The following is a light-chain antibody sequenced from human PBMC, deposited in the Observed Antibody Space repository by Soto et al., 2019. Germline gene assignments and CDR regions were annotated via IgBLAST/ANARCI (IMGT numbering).Light chain of an antibody. Sequence: DIQMTQSPSSLSASVGDRVTITCQASQDISNYLNWYQQKPGKAPKLLIYDASNLETGVPSRFSGSGSGTDFTFTISSLQPEDIATYYCHQYANLPVTFGQGTKLEIK. V-gene: IGKV1-33*01. CDR2: DAS. J-gene: IGKJ2*01. CDR1: QDISNY. CDR3: HQYANLPVT.